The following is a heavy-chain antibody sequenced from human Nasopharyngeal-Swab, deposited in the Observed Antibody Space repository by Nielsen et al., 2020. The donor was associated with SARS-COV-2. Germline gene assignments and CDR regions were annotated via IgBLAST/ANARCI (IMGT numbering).Heavy chain of an antibody. D-gene: IGHD1-26*01. CDR3: ARNSGSYLGHYNWFDP. V-gene: IGHV1-46*01. CDR2: INPSGGST. CDR1: GYTFTSYY. J-gene: IGHJ5*02. Sequence: ASVKVSCKASGYTFTSYYMHWVRQAPGQGLEWMGIINPSGGSTSYAQKFQGRVTMTRDTSTSTVYMELSSLRSEDTAVYYCARNSGSYLGHYNWFDPWGQGTLVAVSS.